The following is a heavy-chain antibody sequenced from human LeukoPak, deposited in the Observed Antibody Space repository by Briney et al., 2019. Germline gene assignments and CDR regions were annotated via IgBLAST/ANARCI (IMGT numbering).Heavy chain of an antibody. V-gene: IGHV3-15*01. Sequence: GGSLRLSCAASGLTFINAWMSWVRQAPGEGLEWVGRIKSNTDGGTTDYAAPVKGRFTISRDDSKNTLYLQMNSLKTEDTAVYYCTTGGTVTFDYWGQGTLVTVSS. J-gene: IGHJ4*02. CDR1: GLTFINAW. D-gene: IGHD4-17*01. CDR2: IKSNTDGGTT. CDR3: TTGGTVTFDY.